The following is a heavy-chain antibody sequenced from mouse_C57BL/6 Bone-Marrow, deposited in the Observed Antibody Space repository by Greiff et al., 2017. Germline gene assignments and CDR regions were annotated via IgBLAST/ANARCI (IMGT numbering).Heavy chain of an antibody. D-gene: IGHD1-1*01. CDR3: ARSDYYGSSSFAY. CDR1: GYTFTDYN. Sequence: EVKVVESGPELVKPGASVKIPCKASGYTFTDYNMDWVKQSHGKSLEWIGDINPNNGGTIYNQKFKGKATLTVDKSSSTAYMELRSLTSEDTAVYYCARSDYYGSSSFAYWGQGTLVTVSA. CDR2: INPNNGGT. V-gene: IGHV1-18*01. J-gene: IGHJ3*01.